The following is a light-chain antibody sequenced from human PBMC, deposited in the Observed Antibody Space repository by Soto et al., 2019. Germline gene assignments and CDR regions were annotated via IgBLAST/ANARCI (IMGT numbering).Light chain of an antibody. J-gene: IGLJ2*01. CDR2: GNN. V-gene: IGLV1-40*01. CDR3: KSYDRIMSVV. CDR1: SSNIGAGYD. Sequence: QSVLTQPPSVSGAPGQRVTISCTGSSSNIGAGYDVHWYQHLPGTAPKLLIYGNNNRPSGVPGRFSGSKSGTSASLAITGLQTEDEADYYCKSYDRIMSVVFGGGTNVTVL.